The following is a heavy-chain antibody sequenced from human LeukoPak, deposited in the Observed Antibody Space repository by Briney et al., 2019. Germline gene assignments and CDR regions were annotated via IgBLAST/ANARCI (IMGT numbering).Heavy chain of an antibody. CDR2: IYYSGST. CDR1: GGSISSYY. D-gene: IGHD3-16*01. Sequence: SETLSLTCSVSGGSISSYYWSWIRQPPGKGLEWIGYIYYSGSTNYNPSLKSRVTISLDTSKSQFSLKLTSVTAADTAVYYCARAPIPYDRSRTDGRFDPWGQGTLVTVAS. V-gene: IGHV4-59*01. CDR3: ARAPIPYDRSRTDGRFDP. J-gene: IGHJ5*02.